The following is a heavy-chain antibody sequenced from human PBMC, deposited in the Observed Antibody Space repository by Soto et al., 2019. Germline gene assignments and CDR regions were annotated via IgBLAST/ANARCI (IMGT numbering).Heavy chain of an antibody. CDR2: ISAYNGNT. V-gene: IGHV1-18*01. J-gene: IGHJ4*02. CDR3: ARVYYDSSGYYESFDY. D-gene: IGHD3-22*01. Sequence: ASVKVSCKASDYTFTSYGISWVRQAPGQGLEWMGWISAYNGNTNYAQKLQGRVTMTTDTSTSTAYMELRSLRSDDTAVYYCARVYYDSSGYYESFDYWGQGTLVTVSS. CDR1: DYTFTSYG.